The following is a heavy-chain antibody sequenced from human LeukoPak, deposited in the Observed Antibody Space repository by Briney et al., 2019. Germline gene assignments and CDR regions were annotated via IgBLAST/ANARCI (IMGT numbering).Heavy chain of an antibody. CDR2: INGSSIYK. V-gene: IGHV3-11*05. Sequence: PGGSLRLSCAASGFTFSNYYMSWIRRAPGKGLEWVSYINGSSIYKYNADSVKGRFTISRDNAKNSVHLQMNSLRAEDTAVYYCATARETGGPSGFGYWGQGTLVTVSS. CDR1: GFTFSNYY. D-gene: IGHD2-8*02. CDR3: ATARETGGPSGFGY. J-gene: IGHJ4*02.